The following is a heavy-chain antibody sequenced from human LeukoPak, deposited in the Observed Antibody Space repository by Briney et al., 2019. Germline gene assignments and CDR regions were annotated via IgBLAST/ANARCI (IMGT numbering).Heavy chain of an antibody. J-gene: IGHJ4*02. Sequence: GGSLRLSCAASGFXFSSYGIHWVRQAPGKGLEWVAVILSDGSNKYYADSVKGRFTISRDNSKNTLYLQMNSLRAEDTAVYYCARDTGYSSSSPGIWGQGTLVTVSS. CDR3: ARDTGYSSSSPGI. CDR1: GFXFSSYG. V-gene: IGHV3-30*03. CDR2: ILSDGSNK. D-gene: IGHD6-13*01.